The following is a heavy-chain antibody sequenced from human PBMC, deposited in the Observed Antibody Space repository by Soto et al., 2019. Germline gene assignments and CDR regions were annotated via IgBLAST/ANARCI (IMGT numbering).Heavy chain of an antibody. CDR2: INPSGGST. CDR3: ARGGISSSSVYYYGMDV. D-gene: IGHD6-6*01. V-gene: IGHV1-46*01. J-gene: IGHJ6*02. Sequence: ASVKVSCKASGYSFTDHYMHWVRQAPGQGLEWMGIINPSGGSTSYAQKFQGRVTMTRDTSTSTVYMELSSLRSEDTAVYYCARGGISSSSVYYYGMDVWGQGTTVTVSS. CDR1: GYSFTDHY.